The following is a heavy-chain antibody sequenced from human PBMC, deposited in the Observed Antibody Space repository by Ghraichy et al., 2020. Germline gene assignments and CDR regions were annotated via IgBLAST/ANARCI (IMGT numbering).Heavy chain of an antibody. CDR2: IYYSGST. D-gene: IGHD6-13*01. Sequence: SQTLSLTCTVSGGSISTYYWSWIRQPPGKGLEWIGYIYYSGSTKHNPSLKGRVTISADTSKNKFSLKLSSVTAADTAVYYCARGSTYAAAALDAFDIWGQGTMVTVSS. V-gene: IGHV4-59*01. CDR3: ARGSTYAAAALDAFDI. J-gene: IGHJ3*02. CDR1: GGSISTYY.